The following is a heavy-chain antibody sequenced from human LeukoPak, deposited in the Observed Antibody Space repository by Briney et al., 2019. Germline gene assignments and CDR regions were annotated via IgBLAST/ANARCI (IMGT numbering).Heavy chain of an antibody. CDR1: GYTFTSYG. Sequence: SVKVSCKASGYTFTSYGISWVRQAPGQGLEWMGWISAYNGDTNYAQKLQGRVTMTTDTSTSTAYMELRSLRSDDTAVYYCARGRRLQLWFKSGAFDIWGQGTMVTVSS. CDR3: ARGRRLQLWFKSGAFDI. V-gene: IGHV1-18*04. D-gene: IGHD5-18*01. J-gene: IGHJ3*02. CDR2: ISAYNGDT.